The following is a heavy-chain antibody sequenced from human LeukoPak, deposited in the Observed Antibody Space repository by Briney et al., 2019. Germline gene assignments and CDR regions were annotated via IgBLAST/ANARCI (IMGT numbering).Heavy chain of an antibody. J-gene: IGHJ4*02. CDR3: ARPNVLYDYGDYGLFDY. CDR1: GFTFSNSW. V-gene: IGHV3-30*03. CDR2: ISYDGSNK. Sequence: GGSLRLSCAASGFTFSNSWMHWVRQAPGKGLEWVAVISYDGSNKYYADSVKGRFTISRDNSKNTLYLQMNSLRAEDTAVYYCARPNVLYDYGDYGLFDYWGQGTLVTVSS. D-gene: IGHD4-17*01.